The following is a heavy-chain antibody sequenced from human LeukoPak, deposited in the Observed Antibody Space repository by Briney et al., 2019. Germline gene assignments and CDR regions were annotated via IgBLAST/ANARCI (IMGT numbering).Heavy chain of an antibody. CDR2: INWNGGST. V-gene: IGHV3-20*04. Sequence: GGSLRLSCAASGFTFDDYGMSWVRQAPGKGLEWASGINWNGGSTGYADSVKGRFTISRDNAKNSLYLQMNSLRAEDTALYYCARVTWAYYYDSSGYSNAFDIWGQGTMVTVSS. D-gene: IGHD3-22*01. CDR1: GFTFDDYG. J-gene: IGHJ3*02. CDR3: ARVTWAYYYDSSGYSNAFDI.